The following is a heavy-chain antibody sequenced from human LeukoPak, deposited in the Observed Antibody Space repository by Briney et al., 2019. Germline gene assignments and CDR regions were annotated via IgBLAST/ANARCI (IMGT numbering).Heavy chain of an antibody. CDR2: IYHSGST. J-gene: IGHJ4*02. CDR1: GYSISSGYY. V-gene: IGHV4-38-2*01. CDR3: ARQAVAGVSD. D-gene: IGHD6-19*01. Sequence: SETLSLTCAVSGYSISSGYYWGWIRQPPGKGLEWIGSIYHSGSTYYNPSLKSRVTISVDTSKNQFSLKLSSVTAADTAVYYCARQAVAGVSDWGQGTLVIVSS.